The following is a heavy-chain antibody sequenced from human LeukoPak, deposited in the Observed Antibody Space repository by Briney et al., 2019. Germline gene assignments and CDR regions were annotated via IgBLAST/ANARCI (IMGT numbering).Heavy chain of an antibody. CDR3: ARGTLDYGDYKAAEYFQH. CDR1: GFTFSSYA. V-gene: IGHV3-30-3*01. CDR2: ISYDATNK. D-gene: IGHD4-17*01. J-gene: IGHJ1*01. Sequence: PGRSLRLSCAASGFTFSSYAMHWVRQAPGKGLEWVAVISYDATNKYYADSVKGRFTISRDNSKNTLYLQMNSLRAEDTAVYYCARGTLDYGDYKAAEYFQHWGQGTLVTVSS.